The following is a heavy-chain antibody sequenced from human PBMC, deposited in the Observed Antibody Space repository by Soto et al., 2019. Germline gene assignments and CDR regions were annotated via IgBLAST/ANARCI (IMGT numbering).Heavy chain of an antibody. CDR1: GFIFKMYW. CDR3: TRGPRPISTGTGAY. J-gene: IGHJ4*02. V-gene: IGHV3-74*01. D-gene: IGHD3-10*01. Sequence: GGSLRLSCAASGFIFKMYWMHWVRQSPGKGLVWISRIYNDGTYSDYADSVRGRFTISRDNVDDTLYLQMNNLRAEDSGLYYCTRGPRPISTGTGAYWGQGTQVTVSS. CDR2: IYNDGTYS.